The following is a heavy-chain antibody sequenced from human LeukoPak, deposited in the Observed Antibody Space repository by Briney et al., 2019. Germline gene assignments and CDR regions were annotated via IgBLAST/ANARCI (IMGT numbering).Heavy chain of an antibody. CDR3: AKLVAGNFDY. V-gene: IGHV3-23*01. CDR2: ISSSGSGGNT. D-gene: IGHD6-19*01. Sequence: GGSLRLSCVASGVTLSNYAMSWARQAPGKGLEWVSGISSSGSGGNTYYADSVKGRFTISRDNSKNTLYLQMNSLRAEDTAVYYCAKLVAGNFDYWGQGTLVTVSS. J-gene: IGHJ4*02. CDR1: GVTLSNYA.